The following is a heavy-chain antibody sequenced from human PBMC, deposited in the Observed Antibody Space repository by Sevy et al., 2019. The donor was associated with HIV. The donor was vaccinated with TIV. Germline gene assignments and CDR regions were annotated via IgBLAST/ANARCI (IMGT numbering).Heavy chain of an antibody. D-gene: IGHD1-26*01. CDR3: AREGGTKPYDY. Sequence: GGFLRLSCAASGFDFSIYSMSWVRQAPGKGLEWVSTLSFGCGKIKYADSVKGRFTISRDNSKSSVYLQMNNMRVEDTAVYYGAREGGTKPYDYWGQGTLVTVSS. V-gene: IGHV3-23*01. CDR1: GFDFSIYS. CDR2: LSFGCGKI. J-gene: IGHJ4*02.